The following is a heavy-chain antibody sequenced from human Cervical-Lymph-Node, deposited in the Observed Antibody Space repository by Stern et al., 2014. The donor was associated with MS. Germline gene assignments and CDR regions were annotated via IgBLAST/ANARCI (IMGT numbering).Heavy chain of an antibody. CDR1: GYTLTSYG. V-gene: IGHV1-8*01. J-gene: IGHJ2*01. CDR3: ARGREPRYFDL. CDR2: TTPYCGNT. D-gene: IGHD1-26*01. Sequence: VPLVESGPALKKPGASVTVSCKASGYTLTSYGINWVRQATGQGHERMCWTTPYCGNTGLAKTSPGSVPTIRNTTFSTAYIGLNSLRSEDTAVYYCARGREPRYFDLWGRGTLVTVSS.